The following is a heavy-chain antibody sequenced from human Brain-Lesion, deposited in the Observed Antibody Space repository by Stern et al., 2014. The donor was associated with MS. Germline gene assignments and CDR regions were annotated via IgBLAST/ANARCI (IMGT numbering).Heavy chain of an antibody. CDR2: INPNTGGA. CDR3: ARDQRGITIFGVVTDYYYLGMDV. CDR1: GYIFTGYY. J-gene: IGHJ6*02. V-gene: IGHV1-2*02. Sequence: QLVQSGAEVKKPGASVKVSCKTSGYIFTGYYIHWVRQAPGQGLEWMAWINPNTGGAKYAKKFQGRVTMSRDTSISTAYVELSSLTSDDTAVYYCARDQRGITIFGVVTDYYYLGMDVWGQGTTVTVSS. D-gene: IGHD3-3*01.